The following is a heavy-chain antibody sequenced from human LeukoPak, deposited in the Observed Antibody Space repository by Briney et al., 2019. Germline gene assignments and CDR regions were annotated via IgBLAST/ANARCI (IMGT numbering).Heavy chain of an antibody. V-gene: IGHV5-51*01. D-gene: IGHD1-26*01. CDR2: IYPGDSDT. CDR3: ARPQDSGSYYRYFQH. J-gene: IGHJ1*01. Sequence: GESLKISCKGSGYSFTSYWIGWVRQMPGKGLEWMGIIYPGDSDTRYSPSFQGQVTISADKSISTAYLQWSSLKASDTAMYYCARPQDSGSYYRYFQHWGQGTLVTVSS. CDR1: GYSFTSYW.